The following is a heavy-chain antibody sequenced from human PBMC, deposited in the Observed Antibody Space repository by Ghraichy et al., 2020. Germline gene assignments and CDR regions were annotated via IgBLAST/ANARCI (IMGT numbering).Heavy chain of an antibody. CDR1: GFTFSSYG. V-gene: IGHV3-30*18. J-gene: IGHJ6*02. D-gene: IGHD3-10*01. CDR3: AKEAIREENGSAGFYYYYGMDV. CDR2: ISYDGSNK. Sequence: GGSLRLSCAASGFTFSSYGMHWVRQAPGKGLGWVAVISYDGSNKYYADSVKGRFTISRDNSKNTLYLQMNSLRAEDTAVYYCAKEAIREENGSAGFYYYYGMDVWGQGTTVTVSS.